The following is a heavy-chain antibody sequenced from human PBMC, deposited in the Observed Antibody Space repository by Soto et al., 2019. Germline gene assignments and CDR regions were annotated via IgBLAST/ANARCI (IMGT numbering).Heavy chain of an antibody. CDR1: GFTVSSDY. J-gene: IGHJ6*02. Sequence: PGGSLRLSCAASGFTVSSDYMTWVHQAPGKGLEWLSTIYSGGTTYYADSVKGRFTVSRDNSKNALFLQMNNLRVDDTSIYYCARDPGLRNGMDVWGQGTTVTVSS. V-gene: IGHV3-66*01. CDR2: IYSGGTT. CDR3: ARDPGLRNGMDV.